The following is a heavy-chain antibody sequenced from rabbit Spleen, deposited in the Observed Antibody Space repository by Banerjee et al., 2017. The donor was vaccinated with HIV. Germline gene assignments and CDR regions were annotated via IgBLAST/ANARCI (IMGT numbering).Heavy chain of an antibody. V-gene: IGHV1S45*01. CDR1: GIDFSSSYW. CDR3: AREYSSYSGDIDM. CDR2: IYAGSSGST. D-gene: IGHD1-1*01. J-gene: IGHJ6*01. Sequence: QEQLKETGGGLVQPGGTLTLTCKASGIDFSSSYWICWVRQAPGKGLEWIACIYAGSSGSTYYASWAKGRFTISKTSSTTVILQMTSLTAADTATYFCAREYSSYSGDIDMWGQGTLVTVS.